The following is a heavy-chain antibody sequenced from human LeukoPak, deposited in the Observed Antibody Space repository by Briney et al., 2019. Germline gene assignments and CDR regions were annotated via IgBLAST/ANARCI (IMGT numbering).Heavy chain of an antibody. CDR2: ISSSTGAI. J-gene: IGHJ4*02. CDR1: EFTFSSNM. V-gene: IGHV3-48*02. Sequence: KPGGSLRLSCAASEFTFSSNMLNWVRQAPGKGLEWLSSISSSTGAIYYADSVRGRFTISSDNAKNSLHLQMSSLRDEDTAVYYCAKGGTQLWSHFDYWGQGTLVTVSS. CDR3: AKGGTQLWSHFDY. D-gene: IGHD5-18*01.